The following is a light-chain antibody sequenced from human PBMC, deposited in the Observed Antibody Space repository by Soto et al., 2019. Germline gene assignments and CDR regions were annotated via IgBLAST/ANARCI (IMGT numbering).Light chain of an antibody. Sequence: DFQMTQSPSSLSASVGDRVTITCRASQSFSTYLAWYQQKPGQVPRLLISGVSTLQSGVPSRFSGSGYGTEFTLTITNLQPEDVATYYCQQYDTAPLTFGRGTKVDIK. CDR1: QSFSTY. J-gene: IGKJ4*01. V-gene: IGKV1-27*01. CDR2: GVS. CDR3: QQYDTAPLT.